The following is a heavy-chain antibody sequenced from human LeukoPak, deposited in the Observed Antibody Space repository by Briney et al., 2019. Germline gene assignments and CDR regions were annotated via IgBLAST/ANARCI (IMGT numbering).Heavy chain of an antibody. J-gene: IGHJ5*02. Sequence: GGSLRLSCAASGFTVSSNYMSWVRQAPGKGLEWVSVFYSGGSTYYADSVKGRFTISRDNSKNTLYLQMDSLRAEDTAVYYCAKEGRGYSGYDTGVVTTWGQGTLVTVSS. V-gene: IGHV3-53*01. D-gene: IGHD5-12*01. CDR3: AKEGRGYSGYDTGVVTT. CDR2: FYSGGST. CDR1: GFTVSSNY.